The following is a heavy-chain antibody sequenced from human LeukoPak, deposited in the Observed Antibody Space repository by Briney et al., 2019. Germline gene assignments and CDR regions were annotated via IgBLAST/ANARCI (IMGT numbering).Heavy chain of an antibody. V-gene: IGHV3-21*01. J-gene: IGHJ4*02. CDR3: ASTTGDRDY. CDR1: GFTFSSYS. Sequence: GGSLRLSCAASGFTFSSYSMNWVRQAPGKGLEWVSYISGSSTYIYYVDSLKGRFTISRDNAKNSLYLQMNSLRVEDTAVYYCASTTGDRDYWGQGTLVNVSS. D-gene: IGHD7-27*01. CDR2: ISGSSTYI.